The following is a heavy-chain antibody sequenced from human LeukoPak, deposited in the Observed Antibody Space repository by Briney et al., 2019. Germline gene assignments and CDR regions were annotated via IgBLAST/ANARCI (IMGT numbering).Heavy chain of an antibody. CDR3: TTSLYYYDSSGYPIDAFDI. V-gene: IGHV3-15*01. D-gene: IGHD3-22*01. J-gene: IGHJ3*02. CDR2: IKSKTDGGTT. CDR1: GFTFSNAW. Sequence: GGSLRLSCAASGFTFSNAWMSWVRQAPGKGLEWVGRIKSKTDGGTTDYAAPVKGRFTISRDDSKNTLYLQMNSLKTEDTAVYYCTTSLYYYDSSGYPIDAFDIWGQGTMVTVSS.